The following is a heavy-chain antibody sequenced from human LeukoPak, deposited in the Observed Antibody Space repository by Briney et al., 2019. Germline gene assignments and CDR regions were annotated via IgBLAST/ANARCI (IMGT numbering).Heavy chain of an antibody. Sequence: SETLSLTCTVSGGSIISGGYYWSWIRQHPGKGLEWIGHIYYSGSTVYNPSLKSRVTISVDTSKNQFSLKLTSVTAADTAVYYCAKPRHYDSRGEHYWGQGTLVTVSS. V-gene: IGHV4-31*03. CDR2: IYYSGST. CDR3: AKPRHYDSRGEHY. CDR1: GGSIISGGYY. J-gene: IGHJ4*02. D-gene: IGHD3-22*01.